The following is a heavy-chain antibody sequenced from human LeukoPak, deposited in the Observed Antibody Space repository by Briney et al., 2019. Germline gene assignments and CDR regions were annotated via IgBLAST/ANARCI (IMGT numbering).Heavy chain of an antibody. CDR3: ARVKATVTTGGIEFDY. D-gene: IGHD4-17*01. J-gene: IGHJ4*02. CDR2: INTNTGNP. CDR1: GYTFTSYA. Sequence: ASVQVSCKASGYTFTSYAMNWVRQAPGQGLEWMGWINTNTGNPTYAQGFTGRFVFSLDTSVSTAYLQISSLKAEDTAVYYCARVKATVTTGGIEFDYWGQGTLVTVSS. V-gene: IGHV7-4-1*02.